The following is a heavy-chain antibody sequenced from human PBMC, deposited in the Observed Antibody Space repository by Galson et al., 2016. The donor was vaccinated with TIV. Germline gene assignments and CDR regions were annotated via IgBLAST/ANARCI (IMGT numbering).Heavy chain of an antibody. V-gene: IGHV5-51*01. D-gene: IGHD3-3*01. CDR1: GYSFTTFW. Sequence: QSGAEVKKPGESLKISCKGSGYSFTTFWVGWVRQMPGKGLEWMGVIYPGDSDTKYSPSFQAQVTISVDRSISTAYLQWNSLKASDTAIYYCARQGSYDFWVGHNNYYYYAMDVWGQGTAVVVSS. J-gene: IGHJ6*02. CDR3: ARQGSYDFWVGHNNYYYYAMDV. CDR2: IYPGDSDT.